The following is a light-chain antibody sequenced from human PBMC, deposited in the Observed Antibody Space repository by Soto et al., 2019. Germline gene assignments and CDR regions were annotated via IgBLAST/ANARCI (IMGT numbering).Light chain of an antibody. CDR3: QQYDSSPRT. CDR1: RSVSSSY. Sequence: EIVLTPAPGTLSLSPGERATLSCRARRSVSSSYLAWYQQKPGQAPRLLIYRTSNRATGIPDRFSGSGSGTDFTLTISRLEPEDFAVYWCQQYDSSPRTFGQGTKVDIK. J-gene: IGKJ1*01. CDR2: RTS. V-gene: IGKV3-20*01.